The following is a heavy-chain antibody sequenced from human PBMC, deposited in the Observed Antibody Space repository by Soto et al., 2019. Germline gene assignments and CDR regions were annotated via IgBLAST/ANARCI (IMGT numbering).Heavy chain of an antibody. Sequence: GGSLRLSCAASGFTFSSYWMHWVRQAPGKGLVWVSRINSDGSSTSYADSVKGRFTISRDNATNKLYLQMNSLRAEDAAVYYYARGDARYCSNGVGHDAFDIWGQGTMVTVSS. CDR3: ARGDARYCSNGVGHDAFDI. CDR2: INSDGSST. J-gene: IGHJ3*02. CDR1: GFTFSSYW. V-gene: IGHV3-74*01. D-gene: IGHD2-8*01.